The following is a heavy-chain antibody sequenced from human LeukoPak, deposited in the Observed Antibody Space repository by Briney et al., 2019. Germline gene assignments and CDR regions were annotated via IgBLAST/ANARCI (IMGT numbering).Heavy chain of an antibody. CDR1: GFTVSSNY. CDR3: AKAPVTTCSGAYCYPFDY. CDR2: MYSGGDT. V-gene: IGHV3-53*01. Sequence: GGSLRLSCAASGFTVSSNYMSWVRQAPGKGLEWVSVMYSGGDTYYADSVKGRFTISRDNSKNTLYLQMNNLRAEDTAVYYCAKAPVTTCSGAYCYPFDYWGQGTLVTVSS. D-gene: IGHD2-21*01. J-gene: IGHJ4*02.